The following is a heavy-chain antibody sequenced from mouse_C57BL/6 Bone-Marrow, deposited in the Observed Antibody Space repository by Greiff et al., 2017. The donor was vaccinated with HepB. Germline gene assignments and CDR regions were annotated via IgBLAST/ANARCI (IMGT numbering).Heavy chain of an antibody. Sequence: EVQGVESGGGLVQPKGSLKLSCAASGFSFNTYAMNWVRQAPGKGLEWVARIRSKSNNYATYYADSVKDRFTISRDDSESMLYLQMNNLKTEDTAMYYCVRHGNWDWRVFDYWGQGTTLTVSS. CDR3: VRHGNWDWRVFDY. V-gene: IGHV10-1*01. D-gene: IGHD4-1*01. CDR1: GFSFNTYA. CDR2: IRSKSNNYAT. J-gene: IGHJ2*01.